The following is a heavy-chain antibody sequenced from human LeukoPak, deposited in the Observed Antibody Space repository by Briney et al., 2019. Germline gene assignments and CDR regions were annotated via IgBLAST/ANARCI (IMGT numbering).Heavy chain of an antibody. J-gene: IGHJ4*02. CDR1: GGTFSSYA. V-gene: IGHV1-69*05. Sequence: GASVKVSCKASGGTFSSYAISWVRQAPGQGLEWMGGIIPIFGTANYAQKFQGRVTITTDESTSTAYMELSSLRSEDTAVYYCARSIYDFWSGRGNRLDYWGQGTLVTVSS. CDR2: IIPIFGTA. D-gene: IGHD3-3*01. CDR3: ARSIYDFWSGRGNRLDY.